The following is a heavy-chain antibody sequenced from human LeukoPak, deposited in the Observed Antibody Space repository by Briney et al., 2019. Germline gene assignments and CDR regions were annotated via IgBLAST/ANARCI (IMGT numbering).Heavy chain of an antibody. V-gene: IGHV3-23*01. D-gene: IGHD3-9*01. CDR2: ISGSGGST. CDR3: AKVRGYDILTGPPRFDP. J-gene: IGHJ5*02. CDR1: GFTFSSYA. Sequence: GGSLRLSRAASGFTFSSYAMSWVRQAPGKGLEWVSAISGSGGSTYYADSVKGRFTISRDNSKNTLYLQMNSLRAEDTAVYYCAKVRGYDILTGPPRFDPWGQGTLVTVSS.